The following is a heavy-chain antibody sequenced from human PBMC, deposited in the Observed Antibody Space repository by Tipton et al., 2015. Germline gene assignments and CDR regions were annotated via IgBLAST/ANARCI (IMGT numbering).Heavy chain of an antibody. CDR2: ISSSGGTT. D-gene: IGHD3/OR15-3a*01. Sequence: SLRLSCEAAGFTFSSYAMSWVRQTPGKGLEWVPGISSSGGTTYYADSVKGRCTISRDNSNNTLYLQMNSLRAEDTAIYYCATHVRGGTAFGLVSGIHYYRSPMDFWGQGTTVTVSS. CDR3: ATHVRGGTAFGLVSGIHYYRSPMDF. CDR1: GFTFSSYA. J-gene: IGHJ6*02. V-gene: IGHV3-23*01.